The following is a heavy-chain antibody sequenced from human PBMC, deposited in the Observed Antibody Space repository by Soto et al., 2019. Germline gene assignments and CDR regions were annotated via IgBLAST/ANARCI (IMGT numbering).Heavy chain of an antibody. CDR3: AKQQMGVIRALDY. CDR1: GFTFSNYA. Sequence: QAGGSLRLSCAASGFTFSNYAMSWIRQAPGKGLEWVSTIRETGNTYYADSVRGRFATSRDNSENTLYLQMSSLRAEDTAVYYCAKQQMGVIRALDYWGQGTLVTVSS. J-gene: IGHJ4*02. V-gene: IGHV3-23*01. D-gene: IGHD1-26*01. CDR2: IRETGNT.